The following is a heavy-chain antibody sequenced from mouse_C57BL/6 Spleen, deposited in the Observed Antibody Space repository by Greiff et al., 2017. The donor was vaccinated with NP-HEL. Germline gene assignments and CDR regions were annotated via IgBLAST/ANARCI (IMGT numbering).Heavy chain of an antibody. CDR1: GFNIKNTY. D-gene: IGHD1-1*01. CDR3: ARGYYGSRYCYAMDY. Sequence: VQLKESVAELVRPGASVKLSCTASGFNIKNTYMHWVKQRPEQGLEWIGRIDPANGNTKYAPKFQGKATITADTSSNTAYLQLSSLTSEDTAIYYCARGYYGSRYCYAMDYWGQGTSVTVSS. V-gene: IGHV14-3*01. CDR2: IDPANGNT. J-gene: IGHJ4*01.